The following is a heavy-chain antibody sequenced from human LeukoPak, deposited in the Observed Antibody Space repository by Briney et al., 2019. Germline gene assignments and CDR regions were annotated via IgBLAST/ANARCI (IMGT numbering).Heavy chain of an antibody. D-gene: IGHD3-10*02. CDR3: ARVGTMSYAFDI. CDR1: GGSISSYY. V-gene: IGHV4-59*12. Sequence: SETLSLTCTVSGGSISSYYWSRIRQPPGKGLEWIGYIYYSGSTNYNPSLKSRVTISVDTSKDQFSLKLSSVTAADTAVYYCARVGTMSYAFDIWGQGTMVTVSS. CDR2: IYYSGST. J-gene: IGHJ3*02.